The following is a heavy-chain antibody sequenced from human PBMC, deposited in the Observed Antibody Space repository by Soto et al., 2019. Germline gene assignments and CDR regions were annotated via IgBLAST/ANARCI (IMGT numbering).Heavy chain of an antibody. CDR1: GFTFDDYA. V-gene: IGHV3-9*01. CDR2: ISWNSGSI. D-gene: IGHD1-1*01. J-gene: IGHJ3*02. CDR3: AKDTLPNWKSAFDI. Sequence: EVQLVESGGDLVQPGRSLRLSCAASGFTFDDYAMHWVRQAPGKGLEWVSGISWNSGSIDYADSVKGRFTISRDNAKNSLYLQMNSLRAEDTALYYCAKDTLPNWKSAFDIWGQGTMVTVSS.